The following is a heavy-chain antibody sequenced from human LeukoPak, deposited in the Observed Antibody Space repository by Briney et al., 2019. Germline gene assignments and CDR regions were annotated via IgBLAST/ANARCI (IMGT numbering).Heavy chain of an antibody. CDR3: ARRDSDWSFDY. D-gene: IGHD6-19*01. CDR2: MHYSGTT. V-gene: IGHV4-39*01. Sequence: SETLSLTCTVSGGSISNSRYYWGWIRQTPGKGLEWSRNMHYSGTTHYNPTLKRRVPMSVHTSQNQCSLKLSSVTAADTAVFYCARRDSDWSFDYWGQGTLVTVSS. J-gene: IGHJ4*02. CDR1: GGSISNSRYY.